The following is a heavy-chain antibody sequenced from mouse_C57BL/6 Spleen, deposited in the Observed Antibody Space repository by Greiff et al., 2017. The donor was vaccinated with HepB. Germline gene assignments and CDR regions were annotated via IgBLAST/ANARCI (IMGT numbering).Heavy chain of an antibody. CDR2: IYPGDGDT. D-gene: IGHD2-3*01. J-gene: IGHJ1*03. Sequence: QVQLQQSGPELVKPGASVKISCKASGYAFSSSWMNWVKQRPGKGLEWIGRIYPGDGDTNYNGKFKGKATLTADKSSSTAYMQLSSLTSEDSAVYFCARDDGYYGWYFDVWGTGTTVTVSS. CDR1: GYAFSSSW. CDR3: ARDDGYYGWYFDV. V-gene: IGHV1-82*01.